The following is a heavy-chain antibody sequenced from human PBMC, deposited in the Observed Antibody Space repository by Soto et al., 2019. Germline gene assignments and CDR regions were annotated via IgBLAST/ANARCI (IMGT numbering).Heavy chain of an antibody. CDR3: ARHSPYCGGDCYSLDY. CDR2: IYHSAST. V-gene: IGHV4-59*08. Sequence: SETLSLTCTVSGGSISSYYWSWIRQPPGKGLEWIGYIYHSASTKYSPSLKSRVTTSVDTSKNQVSLNLSSVTAADTAVYYCARHSPYCGGDCYSLDYWGQGTLVTVSS. J-gene: IGHJ4*02. D-gene: IGHD2-21*02. CDR1: GGSISSYY.